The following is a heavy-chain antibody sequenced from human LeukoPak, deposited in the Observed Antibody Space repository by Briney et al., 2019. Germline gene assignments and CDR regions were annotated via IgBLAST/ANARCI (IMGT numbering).Heavy chain of an antibody. V-gene: IGHV1-18*01. CDR1: GYTFTSYG. CDR3: ARAKARVGAMTAFDI. J-gene: IGHJ3*02. CDR2: ISAYNGNT. Sequence: ASVKVSCKASGYTFTSYGISWVRQAPGQGLEWMGWISAYNGNTNYAQKLQGRVTMTTDTSTSTAYMEPRSLRSDDTAVYYCARAKARVGAMTAFDIWGQGTMVTVSS. D-gene: IGHD1-26*01.